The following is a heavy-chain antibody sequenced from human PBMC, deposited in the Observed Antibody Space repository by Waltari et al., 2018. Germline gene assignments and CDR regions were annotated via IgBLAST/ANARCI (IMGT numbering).Heavy chain of an antibody. CDR2: INTTTKPP. D-gene: IGHD1-20*01. Sequence: QVQLVQSWSELKKPGASVKVSCKASGYTVTTYAMHALRQAPGQGLGWRGGINTTTKPPTNAKGVTGRVVFAVDTSVSTAYLQISSLKAEDTGFYYCAGAQYNWNDVEWFDPWGQGTLVTVSS. CDR1: GYTVTTYA. CDR3: AGAQYNWNDVEWFDP. J-gene: IGHJ5*02. V-gene: IGHV7-4-1*02.